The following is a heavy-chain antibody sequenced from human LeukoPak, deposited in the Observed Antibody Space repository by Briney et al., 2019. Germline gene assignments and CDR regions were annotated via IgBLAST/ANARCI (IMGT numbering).Heavy chain of an antibody. V-gene: IGHV1-69*05. D-gene: IGHD1-26*01. CDR1: GGTFKYHT. Sequence: SVKVSCKASGGTFKYHTLSWVRQAPGQGLEWMGGIVPIFATAKYAQKFQGRVTITTDESTSTAYMELSRLRSDDTAVYYCARAKIVGATDLDYWGQGTLVTVSS. CDR2: IVPIFATA. CDR3: ARAKIVGATDLDY. J-gene: IGHJ4*02.